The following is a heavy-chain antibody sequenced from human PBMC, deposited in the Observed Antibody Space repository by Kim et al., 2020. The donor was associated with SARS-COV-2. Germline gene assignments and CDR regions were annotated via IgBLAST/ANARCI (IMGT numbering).Heavy chain of an antibody. Sequence: GGSLRLSCAASGSTFSSYWMSWVRQAPGKGLEWVANIKQDGSEKYYVDSVKGRFTISRDNAKNSLYLQMNSLRAEDTAVYYCAREKDLAYYDILTGYYTDYWGQGTLVTVSS. V-gene: IGHV3-7*01. J-gene: IGHJ4*02. CDR2: IKQDGSEK. D-gene: IGHD3-9*01. CDR1: GSTFSSYW. CDR3: AREKDLAYYDILTGYYTDY.